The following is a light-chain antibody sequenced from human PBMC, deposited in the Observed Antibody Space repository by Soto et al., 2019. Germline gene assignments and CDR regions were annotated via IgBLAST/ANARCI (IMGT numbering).Light chain of an antibody. CDR2: GNN. CDR1: NSNLGAGFD. CDR3: QSYDSSLSAWV. J-gene: IGLJ3*02. V-gene: IGLV1-40*01. Sequence: QAVVTQPPSVSGAPGQTVIISCTGSNSNLGAGFDVHWYQQVPGAAPKVLIYGNNNRHSGFPDRFSGSKSGTSASLAITWLQAEDEADYYCQSYDSSLSAWVFGGGTKLTVL.